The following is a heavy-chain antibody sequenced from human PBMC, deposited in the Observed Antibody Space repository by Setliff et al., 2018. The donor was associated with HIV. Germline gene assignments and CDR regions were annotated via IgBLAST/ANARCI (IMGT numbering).Heavy chain of an antibody. D-gene: IGHD3-3*01. CDR1: GGSISSGGYY. CDR3: ARGGLGVVTSFDS. CDR2: IHYGGNT. Sequence: SETLSLTCTVSGGSISSGGYYWSWIRQHPGKGLEWIGYIHYGGNTYNNPSLNSRISISVDMSKNKFSLKLSSLTAAATAVYYCARGGLGVVTSFDSWGPGTRVTVS. J-gene: IGHJ4*02. V-gene: IGHV4-31*03.